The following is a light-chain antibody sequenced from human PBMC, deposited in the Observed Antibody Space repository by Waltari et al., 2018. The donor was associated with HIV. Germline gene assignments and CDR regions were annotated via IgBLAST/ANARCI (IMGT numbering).Light chain of an antibody. CDR3: QHYGGSAIYT. CDR2: GAS. Sequence: EIVFTHPPGTQSLSHGESASLSSRASQSVSSIYLAWYLQKPGQAPRLLIYGASNRATGVPDRFSGSGSGTDFTLIISRLEPEDFAVYYCQHYGGSAIYTFGQGTKLEIK. J-gene: IGKJ2*01. CDR1: QSVSSIY. V-gene: IGKV3-20*01.